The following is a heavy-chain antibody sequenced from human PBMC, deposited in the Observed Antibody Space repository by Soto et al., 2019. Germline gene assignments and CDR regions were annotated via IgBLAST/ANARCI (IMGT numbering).Heavy chain of an antibody. D-gene: IGHD2-15*01. Sequence: QVQLVESGGGVVQPGRSLRLSCAASGFTFSSYGMHWVRQAPGKGLEWVAVIWYDGSNKYYADSVKGRFTISRDNSKNPLYLQMTSMRAEDTAVYYCARQGSPAAPFDYWGQGTLVTVSS. CDR1: GFTFSSYG. V-gene: IGHV3-33*01. J-gene: IGHJ4*02. CDR3: ARQGSPAAPFDY. CDR2: IWYDGSNK.